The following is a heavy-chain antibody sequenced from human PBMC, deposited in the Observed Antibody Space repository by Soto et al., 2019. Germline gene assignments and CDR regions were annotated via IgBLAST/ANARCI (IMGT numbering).Heavy chain of an antibody. CDR1: GGFVSSNY. CDR3: AREITAAGRYFDF. CDR2: ISYSGST. J-gene: IGHJ4*02. V-gene: IGHV4-59*02. D-gene: IGHD6-13*01. Sequence: SETLSLTCTASGGFVSSNYWIWIRQPPEKGLEWIGDISYSGSTNYNPTLKSRVTISLDTPKNQFSLKLSSVTAADTAVYYCAREITAAGRYFDFWGQGALVTVSS.